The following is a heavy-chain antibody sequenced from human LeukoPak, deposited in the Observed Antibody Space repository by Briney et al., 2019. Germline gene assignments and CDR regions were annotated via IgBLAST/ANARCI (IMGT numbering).Heavy chain of an antibody. V-gene: IGHV3-74*01. Sequence: GGSLRLSCVASGFTFSNYWMHWVRQTPGKGLAWVSRINTDGSHTDYADSVKGRFTVSRDNARNTLYLQMNSLRAEDTAVYYCARIIVGATGVDYWGQGTLVTVSS. CDR1: GFTFSNYW. CDR3: ARIIVGATGVDY. D-gene: IGHD1-26*01. CDR2: INTDGSHT. J-gene: IGHJ4*02.